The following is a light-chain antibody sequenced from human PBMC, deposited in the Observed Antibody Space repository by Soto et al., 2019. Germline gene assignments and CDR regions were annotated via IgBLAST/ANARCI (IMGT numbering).Light chain of an antibody. J-gene: IGKJ3*01. CDR1: QSLLHSNGYNY. Sequence: DIVMTQSPLSLPVTPGEPASISCRSSQSLLHSNGYNYLDWYLQKPGQSPRLLIYLGSTRASGVPDRCSGSGSGTDFTLKISRVEAEDVGVYYCMQALQTQFTFGPGTKVEI. CDR2: LGS. V-gene: IGKV2-28*01. CDR3: MQALQTQFT.